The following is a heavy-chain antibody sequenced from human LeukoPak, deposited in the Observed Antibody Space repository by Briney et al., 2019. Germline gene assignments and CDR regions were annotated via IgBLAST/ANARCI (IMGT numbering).Heavy chain of an antibody. CDR2: IYTSGST. CDR3: ARQRTYYDYVWGSYRSTDKYYFDY. V-gene: IGHV4-61*05. Sequence: PSETLSLTCTVSGDSISSSSYYWGWIRQPPGKGLEWIGRIYTSGSTNYNPSLKSRVTMSVDTSKNQFSLKLSSVTAADTAVYYCARQRTYYDYVWGSYRSTDKYYFDYWGQGTLVTVSS. J-gene: IGHJ4*02. D-gene: IGHD3-16*02. CDR1: GDSISSSSYY.